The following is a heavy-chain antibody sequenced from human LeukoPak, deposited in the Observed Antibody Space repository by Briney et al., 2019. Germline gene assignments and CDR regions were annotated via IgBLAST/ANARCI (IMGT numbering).Heavy chain of an antibody. CDR1: GFTFSSYA. V-gene: IGHV3-30-3*01. J-gene: IGHJ6*02. D-gene: IGHD3-22*01. CDR3: AGGGYYDSSGTYYYYGMDV. CDR2: ISYDGSNK. Sequence: GRSLRLSCAASGFTFSSYAMHWVRQAPGKGLEWVAVISYDGSNKYYADSVKGRFTISRDNSKNTLYLQMNSLRAEDTAVYYCAGGGYYDSSGTYYYYGMDVWGQGTTVTVSS.